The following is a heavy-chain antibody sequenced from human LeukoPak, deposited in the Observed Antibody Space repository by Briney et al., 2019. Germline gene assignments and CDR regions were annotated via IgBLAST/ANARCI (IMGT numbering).Heavy chain of an antibody. Sequence: APVRVSCKASGYSFSTHWMHWVRQAPGHGLEWMGIINPSGGFTSCAQKLQGRVTVTRDMSRSTVYMELSNLRSEDTAVYYCARDQSGEWELLSGWWFDPWGQGTLVTVSS. V-gene: IGHV1-46*01. D-gene: IGHD1-26*01. CDR1: GYSFSTHW. CDR2: INPSGGFT. J-gene: IGHJ5*02. CDR3: ARDQSGEWELLSGWWFDP.